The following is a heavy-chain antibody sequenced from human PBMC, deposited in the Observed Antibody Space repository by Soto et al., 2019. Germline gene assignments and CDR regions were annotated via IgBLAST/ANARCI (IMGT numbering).Heavy chain of an antibody. J-gene: IGHJ1*01. D-gene: IGHD1-26*01. CDR2: INHSGST. Sequence: QVQLQQWGAGLLKPSETLSLTCAVYGGSFSGYYWSWIRQPPGQGLEWIGEINHSGSTNYNPSLKCRVTISVDTSKNQFSLKLSSVTAADTAVYYCARRLVGATTRYFQHWGQGTLVTVSS. CDR3: ARRLVGATTRYFQH. CDR1: GGSFSGYY. V-gene: IGHV4-34*01.